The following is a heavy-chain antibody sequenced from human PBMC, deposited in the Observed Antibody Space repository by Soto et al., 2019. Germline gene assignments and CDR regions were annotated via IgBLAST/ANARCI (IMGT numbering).Heavy chain of an antibody. CDR3: ARDWKGAEGFDH. CDR2: IGADNGDT. J-gene: IGHJ4*02. CDR1: GYTFSTYG. V-gene: IGHV1-18*01. D-gene: IGHD1-1*01. Sequence: QVQLVQSGAEVKKPGASVKVSCKASGYTFSTYGFSWVRQAPGQGLEWMGWIGADNGDTNYAQNFQGRVTMTTDTSTTTSYMELRILTSDDTAVYCCARDWKGAEGFDHWGQGTLVTVSS.